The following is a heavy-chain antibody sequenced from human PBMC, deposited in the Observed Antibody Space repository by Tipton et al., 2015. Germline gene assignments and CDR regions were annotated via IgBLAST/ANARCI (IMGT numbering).Heavy chain of an antibody. CDR3: VQGHGGYPPDTRVFDS. D-gene: IGHD5-18*01. V-gene: IGHV3-7*03. CDR2: IREDGSEK. J-gene: IGHJ4*02. CDR1: GFIFGDYW. Sequence: SLRLSCAASGFIFGDYWMDWVRQAPGKGLEWVANIREDGSEKYYVDSVKGRFTISRDNAKNSLYLQMNSLRAEDTAVYYCVQGHGGYPPDTRVFDSWGRGTLVTVSS.